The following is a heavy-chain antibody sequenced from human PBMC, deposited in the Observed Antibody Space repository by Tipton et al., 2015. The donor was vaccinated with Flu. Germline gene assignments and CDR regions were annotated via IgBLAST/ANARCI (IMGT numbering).Heavy chain of an antibody. J-gene: IGHJ4*02. V-gene: IGHV3-20*04. Sequence: VQLVQSGGGVVRPGGSLRLSCAASGFTFDDYGMSWVRQAPGKGLEWVSGINWNGGSTGYADSVKGRFTNSRDNAKNSLYLQMNSLRAEDTALYYCARARYSSGWDGFYYFDYWGQGTLVTVSS. D-gene: IGHD6-19*01. CDR1: GFTFDDYG. CDR2: INWNGGST. CDR3: ARARYSSGWDGFYYFDY.